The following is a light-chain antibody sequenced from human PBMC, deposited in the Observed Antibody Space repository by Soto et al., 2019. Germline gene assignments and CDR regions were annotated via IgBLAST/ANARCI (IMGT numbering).Light chain of an antibody. V-gene: IGKV3-15*01. Sequence: EIVMPKYPATLSVSPGERSTLSCRASQSVSSNLAWYQQKPGQAPRLLIYGASTRATGIPARFSGSGSGTEFTLTISSLQSEDFAVYYCQQYTNWPLTFGGGTKVDIK. J-gene: IGKJ4*01. CDR3: QQYTNWPLT. CDR1: QSVSSN. CDR2: GAS.